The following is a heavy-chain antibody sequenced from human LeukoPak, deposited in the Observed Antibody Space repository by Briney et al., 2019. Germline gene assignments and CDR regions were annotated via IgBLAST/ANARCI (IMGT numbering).Heavy chain of an antibody. J-gene: IGHJ4*02. CDR3: AKGPLRGTAAAIDY. Sequence: GGSLRLSCAASGFTFSNYPMHWVRQAPGKGLEWVAVISYDGRNKHYPDSVKGRFTISRDISTDTLWLQMDSLRTEDTAVYYCAKGPLRGTAAAIDYWGQGTLVTVSS. CDR2: ISYDGRNK. V-gene: IGHV3-30*04. D-gene: IGHD2-2*01. CDR1: GFTFSNYP.